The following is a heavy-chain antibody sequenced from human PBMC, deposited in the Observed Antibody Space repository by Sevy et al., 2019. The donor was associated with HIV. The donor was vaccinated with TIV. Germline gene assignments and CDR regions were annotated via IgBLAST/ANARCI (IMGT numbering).Heavy chain of an antibody. V-gene: IGHV3-7*03. J-gene: IGHJ4*02. CDR1: GFTASNYW. CDR2: IKEDGKET. D-gene: IGHD5-18*01. Sequence: GGSLRLSCVASGFTASNYWMNWVRQAPGMGLEWVAKIKEDGKETYYVDSVKGRFTISRDNAKNSLYLQMTSLRAEDTAVYYCARDKNSAMVTPFDFWGQGTLVTVSS. CDR3: ARDKNSAMVTPFDF.